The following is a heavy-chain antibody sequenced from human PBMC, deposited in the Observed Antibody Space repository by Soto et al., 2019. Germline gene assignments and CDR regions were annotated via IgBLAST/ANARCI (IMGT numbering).Heavy chain of an antibody. CDR1: GYTFTNYG. D-gene: IGHD3-3*02. V-gene: IGHV1-3*01. J-gene: IGHJ4*01. CDR3: VRDGALAGNITLDF. Sequence: APVKVSCKASGYTFTNYGVHSVRQAPGQSLKWIGWVNAGDGNTKYSRNFQGRVTIARATSASTAYMELSSTRSEDTAVYYCVRDGALAGNITLDFCSQGTLAAV. CDR2: VNAGDGNT.